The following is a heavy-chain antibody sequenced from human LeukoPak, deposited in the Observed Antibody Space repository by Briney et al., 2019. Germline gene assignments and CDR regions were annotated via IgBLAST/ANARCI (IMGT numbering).Heavy chain of an antibody. CDR1: GGTFSSYA. V-gene: IGHV1-69*05. J-gene: IGHJ4*02. CDR2: ISHIFGTA. CDR3: AREGRDGYDDY. D-gene: IGHD5-24*01. Sequence: SVKVSCKASGGTFSSYAISWVRQAPGQGLEWMGGISHIFGTANYAQKFQGRVTITTDESTSTANMELSNLRSEDTAMYYCAREGRDGYDDYWGQGTLVTVSS.